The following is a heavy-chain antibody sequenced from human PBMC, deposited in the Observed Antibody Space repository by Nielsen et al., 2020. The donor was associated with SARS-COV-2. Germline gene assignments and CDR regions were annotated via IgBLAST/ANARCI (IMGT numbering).Heavy chain of an antibody. Sequence: GGSLRLSCAASGFTFSSYWMNWVRQAPGKGLEWVSSISSSSSYIYYADSVKGRFTISRDNAKNSLYLQMNSLRAEDTAVYYCARDYSSGYYYFDYWGQGTLVTVSS. J-gene: IGHJ4*02. V-gene: IGHV3-21*01. CDR2: ISSSSSYI. CDR3: ARDYSSGYYYFDY. D-gene: IGHD3-22*01. CDR1: GFTFSSYW.